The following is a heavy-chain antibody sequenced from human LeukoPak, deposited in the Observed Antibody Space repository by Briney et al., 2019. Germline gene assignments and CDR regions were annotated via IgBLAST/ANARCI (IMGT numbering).Heavy chain of an antibody. V-gene: IGHV3-30*18. D-gene: IGHD6-19*01. CDR3: AKPREGSGWYDAFDI. CDR2: ISYDGSNK. Sequence: GGSLRLSCAASGFTFSSYGMHWVRQAPGKGLEWVAVISYDGSNKYYADSVKGRFTISRDNSKNTLYLQVNSLRAEDTAVYYCAKPREGSGWYDAFDIWGQGTMVTVSS. CDR1: GFTFSSYG. J-gene: IGHJ3*02.